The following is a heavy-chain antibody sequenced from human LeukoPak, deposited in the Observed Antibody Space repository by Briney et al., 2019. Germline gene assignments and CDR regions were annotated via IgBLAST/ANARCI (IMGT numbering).Heavy chain of an antibody. D-gene: IGHD2-21*01. Sequence: GGSLRLSCAASGFTFTNYWMSWVRQAPGKGLEWVAGLHKNGNEKYLVDSVKGRFTVSRDNAKNSLSLQMNSLRAEDTAVYYCARDATRGGDFDFWGQGTLVTVSS. J-gene: IGHJ4*02. V-gene: IGHV3-7*01. CDR3: ARDATRGGDFDF. CDR2: LHKNGNEK. CDR1: GFTFTNYW.